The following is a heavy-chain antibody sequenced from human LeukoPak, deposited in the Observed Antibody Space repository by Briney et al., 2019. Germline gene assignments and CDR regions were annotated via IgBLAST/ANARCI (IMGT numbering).Heavy chain of an antibody. Sequence: PGGSLRLSCAASGFTFSSYWMHWVRRAPGKGLVWVSRINSDGSSTNYADSVKGRFTISRDNAKNTLYLQVKSLRAEDTAVYYCARGPSGWGSLDSWGQGTLVTVSS. D-gene: IGHD7-27*01. CDR3: ARGPSGWGSLDS. J-gene: IGHJ4*02. CDR1: GFTFSSYW. V-gene: IGHV3-74*01. CDR2: INSDGSST.